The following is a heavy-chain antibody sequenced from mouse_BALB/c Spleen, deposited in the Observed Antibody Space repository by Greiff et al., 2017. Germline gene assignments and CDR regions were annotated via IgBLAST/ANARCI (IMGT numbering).Heavy chain of an antibody. CDR3: APTVVAFDY. Sequence: QVQLKQPGAELVRPGASVKLSCNASGYSFTSYWMNWVKQKPGQGLEWIGMIHPSDSETRLNQKFKVKATLTVTKASSTAYMQLSSQTSEYSAVYYCAPTVVAFDYWGQGTTLTVSS. D-gene: IGHD1-1*01. V-gene: IGHV1-74*01. CDR1: GYSFTSYW. CDR2: IHPSDSET. J-gene: IGHJ2*01.